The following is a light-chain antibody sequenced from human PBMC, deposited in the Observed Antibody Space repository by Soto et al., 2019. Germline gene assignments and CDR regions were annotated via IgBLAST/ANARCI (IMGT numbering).Light chain of an antibody. V-gene: IGLV2-23*01. CDR2: EGS. CDR3: CSYAGSSTGVV. Sequence: QSALTQPASVSGSPGQSITISCTGTSSGVGSYNLVSWYQQHPGKAPKLMIYEGSKRPSGVSNRFSGSKSGNTASLIISGLQAEDEADYYCCSYAGSSTGVVFGGGTTLTVL. CDR1: SSGVGSYNL. J-gene: IGLJ2*01.